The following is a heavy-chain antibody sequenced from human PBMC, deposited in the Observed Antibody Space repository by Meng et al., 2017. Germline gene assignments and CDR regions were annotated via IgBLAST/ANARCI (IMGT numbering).Heavy chain of an antibody. V-gene: IGHV1-3*01. CDR2: INAGTDNT. D-gene: IGHD2-21*02. Sequence: QVVTSGSGGQVPVASVTVSCKLSGYTFPIYAIHWVRQAPEHRLEWMGWINAGTDNTKYSQNFPGRVTITRDTYESTAYLALRSLTSEATAVYFCARVKLKTVSPWGQGTLVTVSS. CDR1: GYTFPIYA. CDR3: ARVKLKTVSP. J-gene: IGHJ5*02.